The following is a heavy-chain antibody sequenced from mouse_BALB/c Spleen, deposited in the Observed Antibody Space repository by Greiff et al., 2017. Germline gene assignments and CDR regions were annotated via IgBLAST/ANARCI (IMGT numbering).Heavy chain of an antibody. Sequence: VQLQESGPGLVAPSQSLSITCTVSGFSLTSYGVHWVRQPPGKGLEWLGVIWAGGSTNYNSALMSRLSISKDNTKSQVFLKMNSLQTDDTAMYYCAREKYGNFYAMDYWGQGTSVTVSS. J-gene: IGHJ4*01. D-gene: IGHD2-10*02. CDR3: AREKYGNFYAMDY. CDR1: GFSLTSYG. V-gene: IGHV2-9*02. CDR2: IWAGGST.